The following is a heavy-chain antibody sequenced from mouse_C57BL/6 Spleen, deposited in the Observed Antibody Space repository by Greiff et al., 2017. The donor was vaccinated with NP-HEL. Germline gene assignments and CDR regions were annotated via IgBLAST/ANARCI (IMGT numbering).Heavy chain of an antibody. D-gene: IGHD2-2*01. CDR1: GFTFSSYG. V-gene: IGHV5-6*02. J-gene: IGHJ4*01. CDR2: ISSGGSYT. Sequence: EVKLMESGGDLVKPGGSLKLSCAASGFTFSSYGMSWVRQTPDKRLEWVATISSGGSYTYYPDSVKGRFTISRDNAKNTLYLQMSSLKSEDTAMYYCARRGYRSLYYYAMDYWGQGTSVTVSS. CDR3: ARRGYRSLYYYAMDY.